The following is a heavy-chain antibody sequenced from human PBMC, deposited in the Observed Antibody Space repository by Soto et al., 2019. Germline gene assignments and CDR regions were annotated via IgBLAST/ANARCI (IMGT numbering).Heavy chain of an antibody. J-gene: IGHJ4*02. V-gene: IGHV3-11*01. CDR2: ISSSGSDI. D-gene: IGHD1-1*01. CDR3: ARGSRGDYRTKGYFDY. Sequence: QVHLVESGGDLVKPGGSLRLSCAASGFTFSDYYMVWIRQAPGKGLEWLSYISSSGSDIYYTDSVKGRFTISRDTAKNSLYLQMNNLRAEDTAVYFCARGSRGDYRTKGYFDYWGPGTLATVSS. CDR1: GFTFSDYY.